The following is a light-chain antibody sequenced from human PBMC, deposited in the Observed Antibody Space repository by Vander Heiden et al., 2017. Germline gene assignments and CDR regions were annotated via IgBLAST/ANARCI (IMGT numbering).Light chain of an antibody. Sequence: EIVLTPSPATLSLSPWERATLPCRASQSVSSGYLACYQQRPGLAPRLVIYDAARRATGIPDRISGSGSGRDCTLTMRRLEPEDFAVYHWHQCCDSPSTFGPGTKVEIK. CDR3: HQCCDSPST. V-gene: IGKV3D-20*01. CDR1: QSVSSGY. J-gene: IGKJ3*01. CDR2: DAA.